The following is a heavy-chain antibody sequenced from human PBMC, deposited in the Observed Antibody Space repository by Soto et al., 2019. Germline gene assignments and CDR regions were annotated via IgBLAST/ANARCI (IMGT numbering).Heavy chain of an antibody. CDR2: ITDTGGDA. V-gene: IGHV3-23*01. CDR1: GLTFGSRA. CDR3: VRGSKDSYPGSRIFDF. J-gene: IGHJ4*02. Sequence: GGSLRLSCVASGLTFGSRAMSWVRQSPGEGLEWVSTITDTGGDAKYADSVRGRFANSRDNSKNTLYLQMSARRAEDSAIYFCVRGSKDSYPGSRIFDFWGRGTLVTVSS. D-gene: IGHD3-10*01.